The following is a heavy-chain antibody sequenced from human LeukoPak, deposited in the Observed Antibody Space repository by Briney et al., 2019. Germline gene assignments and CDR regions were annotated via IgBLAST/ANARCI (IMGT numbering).Heavy chain of an antibody. D-gene: IGHD3-22*01. CDR1: GYTFTSYD. J-gene: IGHJ5*02. CDR3: ARGPRYYYDSSGYSANWFDP. Sequence: ASVNVSCKASGYTFTSYDINWVRQATGQGLEWMGWMNPNRGNTGYAQKFQGRVTMTRNTSISTAYMELSSLRSEDTAVYYCARGPRYYYDSSGYSANWFDPWGQGTLVTVSS. CDR2: MNPNRGNT. V-gene: IGHV1-8*01.